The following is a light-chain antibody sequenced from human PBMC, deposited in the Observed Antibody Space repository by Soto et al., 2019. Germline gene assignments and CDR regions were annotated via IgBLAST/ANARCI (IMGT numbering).Light chain of an antibody. J-gene: IGKJ4*01. CDR1: QSVSSTY. CDR2: GAS. Sequence: EIVLTQSPGTLSLSPGERATLSCRASQSVSSTYLAWYQQTPGQAPRLLIYGASSRATGIPDRFSGSGSGTDFTLTISRLEPEDFAVYYCQQYESSPTTFGGGTKVEIK. CDR3: QQYESSPTT. V-gene: IGKV3-20*01.